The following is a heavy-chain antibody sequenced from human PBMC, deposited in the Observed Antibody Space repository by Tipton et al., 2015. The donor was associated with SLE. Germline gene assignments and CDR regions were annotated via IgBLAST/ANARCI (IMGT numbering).Heavy chain of an antibody. V-gene: IGHV4-31*03. J-gene: IGHJ4*02. D-gene: IGHD5-18*01. CDR1: GGSISGYY. CDR3: ARGDSYGPWVFDY. Sequence: TLSLTCTVTGGSISGYYWSWIRQHPGKGLEWMGDIYDSGTTHYNPSLKSRIVISVDTSKNQFSLTLNSVTAADTAMYYCARGDSYGPWVFDYWGQGRLVTVSS. CDR2: IYDSGTT.